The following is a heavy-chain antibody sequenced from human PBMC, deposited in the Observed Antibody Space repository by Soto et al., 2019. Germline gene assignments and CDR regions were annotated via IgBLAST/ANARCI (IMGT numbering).Heavy chain of an antibody. D-gene: IGHD6-19*01. V-gene: IGHV3-33*01. CDR2: IWYDGSNK. CDR1: GFTFSSYG. CDR3: ARGGYSSGWYTYYYYYYMDV. Sequence: GGSLRLSCAASGFTFSSYGMHWVRQAPGKGLEWVAVIWYDGSNKYYADSVKGRFTISRDNSKNTLYLQMNSLRAEDTAVYYCARGGYSSGWYTYYYYYYMDVWGNGTTVTVSS. J-gene: IGHJ6*03.